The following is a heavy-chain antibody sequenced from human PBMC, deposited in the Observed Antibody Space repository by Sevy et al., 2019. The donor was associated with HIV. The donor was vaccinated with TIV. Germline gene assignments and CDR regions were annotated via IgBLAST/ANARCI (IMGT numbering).Heavy chain of an antibody. CDR2: IKQDGSEK. Sequence: GGSLRLSCTASGFTFGSYWMSWVRQAPGRGLEWVANIKQDGSEKYYVDSVKGRFTISRDNAESSLFLHMNSLRAEDTAVYYCAKLPFTHAGGPDFDYWGQGTLVTVSS. CDR3: AKLPFTHAGGPDFDY. CDR1: GFTFGSYW. J-gene: IGHJ4*02. D-gene: IGHD1-7*01. V-gene: IGHV3-7*03.